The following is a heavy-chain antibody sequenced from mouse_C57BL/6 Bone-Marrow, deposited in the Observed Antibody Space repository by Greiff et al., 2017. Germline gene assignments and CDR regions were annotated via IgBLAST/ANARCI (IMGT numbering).Heavy chain of an antibody. J-gene: IGHJ4*01. Sequence: EVKLVESGGGLVKPGGSLKLSCAASGFTFSSYAMSWVRQTPEKRLEWVATISDGGSYTYYPDNVKGRFTISRDNAKNNLYLQMSHLKSEDTAMYYCARDLGQCMDDWGQGTSVTGSS. CDR2: ISDGGSYT. CDR3: ARDLGQCMDD. V-gene: IGHV5-4*01. CDR1: GFTFSSYA. D-gene: IGHD3-3*01.